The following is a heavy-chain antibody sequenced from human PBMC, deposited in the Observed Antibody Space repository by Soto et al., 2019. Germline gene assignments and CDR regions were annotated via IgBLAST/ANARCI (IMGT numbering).Heavy chain of an antibody. V-gene: IGHV5-51*01. D-gene: IGHD2-2*01. Sequence: PGESLKISCKGSGYSFTSYWIGWVRQMPGKGLEWMGIIYPGDSDTRYSPSFQGQVTISADKSISTAYLQWSSLKASDTAMYYCARRGPDIVVVPAANDAFDIWGQGTMVTVSS. CDR3: ARRGPDIVVVPAANDAFDI. CDR2: IYPGDSDT. J-gene: IGHJ3*02. CDR1: GYSFTSYW.